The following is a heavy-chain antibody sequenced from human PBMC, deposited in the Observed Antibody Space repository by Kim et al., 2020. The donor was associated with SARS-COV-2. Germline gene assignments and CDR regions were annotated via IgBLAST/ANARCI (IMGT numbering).Heavy chain of an antibody. V-gene: IGHV3-23*01. D-gene: IGHD7-27*01. CDR2: T. CDR3: AKFVANPFFDY. Sequence: TYYADSVRGRFTLSRDISNNTLYLQMNSLGADDTAVYYCAKFVANPFFDYWGQGILVTVSS. J-gene: IGHJ4*02.